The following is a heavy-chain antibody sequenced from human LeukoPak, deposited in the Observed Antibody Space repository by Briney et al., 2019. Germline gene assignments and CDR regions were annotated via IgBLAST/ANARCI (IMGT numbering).Heavy chain of an antibody. CDR1: GGSISSYY. V-gene: IGHV4-59*12. CDR3: ARGNLPIVGATRFDY. D-gene: IGHD1-26*01. J-gene: IGHJ4*02. CDR2: IYYSGST. Sequence: PSETLSLTCTVSGGSISSYYWSWIRQPPGKGLEWIGYIYYSGSTNYNPSLKSRVTISVDTSKNQFSLKLSSVTAADTAVYYCARGNLPIVGATRFDYWGQGTLVTVSS.